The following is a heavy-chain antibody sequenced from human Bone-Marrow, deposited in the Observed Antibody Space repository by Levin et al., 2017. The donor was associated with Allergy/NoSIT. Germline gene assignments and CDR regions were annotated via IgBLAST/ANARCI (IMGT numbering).Heavy chain of an antibody. CDR3: VKDPEAATGIILYYFDY. V-gene: IGHV3-64D*06. Sequence: GESLKISCSASGFTFSSYAMHWVRQAPGKGLEYVSAISSNGGSTYYADSVKGRFTISRDNSKNTLYLQMSSLRAEDTAVYYCVKDPEAATGIILYYFDYWGQGTLVTVSS. CDR1: GFTFSSYA. J-gene: IGHJ4*02. D-gene: IGHD1-1*01. CDR2: ISSNGGST.